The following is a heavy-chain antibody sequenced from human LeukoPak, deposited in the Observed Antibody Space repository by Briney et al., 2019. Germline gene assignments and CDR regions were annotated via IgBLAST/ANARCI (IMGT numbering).Heavy chain of an antibody. CDR3: ARQHDYGDYDY. V-gene: IGHV5-51*01. J-gene: IGHJ4*02. Sequence: GESLKISCEVFGYSFTDYWIGWVRQMPGKGLEWMGIIYPGDSDTRYSPSFQGQVTISADKSISTAYLQWSSLKASDTAMYYCARQHDYGDYDYWGRGTLVTVSS. CDR1: GYSFTDYW. D-gene: IGHD4-17*01. CDR2: IYPGDSDT.